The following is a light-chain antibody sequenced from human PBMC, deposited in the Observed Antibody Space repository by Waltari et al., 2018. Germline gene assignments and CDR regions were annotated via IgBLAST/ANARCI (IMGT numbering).Light chain of an antibody. CDR2: ANN. CDR1: SSNIGGDI. CDR3: ATWDASLDTWV. J-gene: IGLJ3*02. Sequence: QSVVTQPPSASGTPGQRVTLSCSGSSSNIGGDIVNWYQQFPGTAPKLLIYANNHRPSWVPGRFSGSRSGTSASLVISGLQSEDEADYYCATWDASLDTWVFGGGTKVTVL. V-gene: IGLV1-44*01.